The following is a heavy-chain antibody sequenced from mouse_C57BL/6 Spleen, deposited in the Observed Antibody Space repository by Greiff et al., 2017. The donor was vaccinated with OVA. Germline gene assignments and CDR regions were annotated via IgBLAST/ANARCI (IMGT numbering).Heavy chain of an antibody. J-gene: IGHJ2*01. CDR2: IDPSDSYT. D-gene: IGHD4-1*01. Sequence: QVQLQQSGAELVKPGASVKLSCKASGYTFTSYWMQWVKQRPGQGLEWIGEIDPSDSYTNYNQKFKGKATLTVDTSSSTAYMQLSSLTSEDSAVYYCARGTGTRGYFDYWGQGTTLTVSS. CDR3: ARGTGTRGYFDY. V-gene: IGHV1-50*01. CDR1: GYTFTSYW.